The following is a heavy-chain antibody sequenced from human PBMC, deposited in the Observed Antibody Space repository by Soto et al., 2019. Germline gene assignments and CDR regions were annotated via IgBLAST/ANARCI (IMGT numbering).Heavy chain of an antibody. Sequence: QVPLQESGPGLVKPSQTLSLTCIVSGGSISSEGYYWSWFRHHPGKGLEWIGDIYYSGSTYYTPSLKSRVTISGDKSKNQFSLKLSSVTAADTAVDYCARGKGYSYGPYYFDYWGQGTLVTVCS. V-gene: IGHV4-31*03. J-gene: IGHJ4*02. CDR3: ARGKGYSYGPYYFDY. D-gene: IGHD5-18*01. CDR1: GGSISSEGYY. CDR2: IYYSGST.